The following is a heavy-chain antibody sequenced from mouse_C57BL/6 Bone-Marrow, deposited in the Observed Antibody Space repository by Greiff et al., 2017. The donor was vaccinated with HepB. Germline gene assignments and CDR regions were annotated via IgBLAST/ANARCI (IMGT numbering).Heavy chain of an antibody. V-gene: IGHV10-1*01. CDR2: IRSKSNNYAT. Sequence: EVMLVESGGGLVQPKGSLKLSCAASGFSFNTYAMNWVRQAPGKGLEWVARIRSKSNNYATYYADSVKDRFTISRDDSESMLYLQMNNLKTEDTAIYYCVGGATVVPFAYWGQGTLVTVSA. CDR3: VGGATVVPFAY. D-gene: IGHD1-1*01. J-gene: IGHJ3*01. CDR1: GFSFNTYA.